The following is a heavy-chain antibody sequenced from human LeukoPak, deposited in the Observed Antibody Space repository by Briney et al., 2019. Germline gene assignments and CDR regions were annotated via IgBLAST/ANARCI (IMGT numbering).Heavy chain of an antibody. CDR2: IYYSGST. CDR1: GGAISSYY. CDR3: AGRLWRRDGYNLSAFDI. J-gene: IGHJ3*02. D-gene: IGHD5-24*01. V-gene: IGHV4-59*01. Sequence: SETLSLTCTVSGGAISSYYWNWIRQPPGKGLEWIGYIYYSGSTNYNPSLKSRVTISVDTSKNQFSLKLSSVTAADTAVYYCAGRLWRRDGYNLSAFDIWGQGTMVTVSS.